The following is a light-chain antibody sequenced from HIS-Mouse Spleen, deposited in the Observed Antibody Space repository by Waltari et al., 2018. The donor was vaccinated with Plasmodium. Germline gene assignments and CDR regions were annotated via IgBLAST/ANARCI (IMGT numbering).Light chain of an antibody. CDR3: QSADSSGTPNWV. CDR2: KDS. J-gene: IGLJ3*02. Sequence: SYELTQPPSVSVSPGQTARITCSRDALPQQYAYWYQQKPGQAPVLVIYKDSERPSGIPERFSGSSSGTTVTLTISGVQAEDEADYYCQSADSSGTPNWVFGGGTKLTVL. CDR1: ALPQQY. V-gene: IGLV3-25*03.